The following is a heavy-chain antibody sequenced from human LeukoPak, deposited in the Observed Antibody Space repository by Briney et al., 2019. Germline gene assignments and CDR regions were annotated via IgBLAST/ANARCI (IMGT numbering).Heavy chain of an antibody. D-gene: IGHD2-15*01. J-gene: IGHJ4*02. CDR2: IWYDGSIQ. CDR3: ARAGYCSGGSCDGSDY. V-gene: IGHV3-33*01. Sequence: PGRSLRLSCAASGFTFSSYGMHWVRQAPGKGLEWVAVIWYDGSIQYYADSVKGRFTISRDNSKNTLYLQMDSLRAEDTAVYYCARAGYCSGGSCDGSDYWGQGTLVSVSS. CDR1: GFTFSSYG.